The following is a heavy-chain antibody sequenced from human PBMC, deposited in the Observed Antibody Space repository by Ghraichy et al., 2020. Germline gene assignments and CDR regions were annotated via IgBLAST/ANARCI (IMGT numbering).Heavy chain of an antibody. V-gene: IGHV4-31*03. CDR3: ARDHDVPYYYGSGSYLSKNYYDYGMDV. CDR1: GGSISSGGYY. CDR2: IYYSGST. Sequence: LRLTCTVSGGSISSGGYYWSWIRQHPGKGLEWIGYIYYSGSTYYNPSLKSRVTISVDTSKNQFSLKLSSVTAADTAVYYCARDHDVPYYYGSGSYLSKNYYDYGMDVWGQGTTVTVSS. D-gene: IGHD3-10*01. J-gene: IGHJ6*02.